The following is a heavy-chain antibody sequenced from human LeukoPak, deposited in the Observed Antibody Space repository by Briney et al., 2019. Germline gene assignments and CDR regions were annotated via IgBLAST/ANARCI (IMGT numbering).Heavy chain of an antibody. D-gene: IGHD3-22*01. Sequence: GGSLRLSCAASGFTFSSYSMNWVRQAPGKGLEWVSSISSSSSYIYYAGSVKGRFTISRDNAKNSLYLQMNSLRAEGTAVYYCARDWRDSSGKFPNDAFDIWGQGTMVTVSS. J-gene: IGHJ3*02. CDR1: GFTFSSYS. CDR2: ISSSSSYI. V-gene: IGHV3-21*01. CDR3: ARDWRDSSGKFPNDAFDI.